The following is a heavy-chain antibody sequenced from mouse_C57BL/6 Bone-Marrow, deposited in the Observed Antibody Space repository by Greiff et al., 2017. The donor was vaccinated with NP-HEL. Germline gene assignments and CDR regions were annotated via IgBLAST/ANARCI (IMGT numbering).Heavy chain of an antibody. Sequence: EVKLMESGGGLVKPGGSLKLSCAASGFTFSSYAMSWVRQTPEKRLEWVATISDGGSYTYSPDNVKGRFTISRDNAKNNLYLQMSHLKSEDTAMYYCARDRGTSWYFDVWGTGTTVTVSS. V-gene: IGHV5-4*01. D-gene: IGHD3-1*01. CDR3: ARDRGTSWYFDV. CDR2: ISDGGSYT. CDR1: GFTFSSYA. J-gene: IGHJ1*03.